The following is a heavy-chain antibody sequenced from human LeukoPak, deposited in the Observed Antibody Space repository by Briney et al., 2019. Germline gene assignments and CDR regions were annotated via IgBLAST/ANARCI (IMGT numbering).Heavy chain of an antibody. Sequence: PSETLSLTCTVSGGSISSYYWGWIRQPAGKGLEWIGRIYTSGSTNYNPSLKSRVTMSVGTSKNQFSLKLSSVTASDTAVYYCAREAYYYGSVSFDYRGQGTLVTVSS. J-gene: IGHJ4*02. CDR1: GGSISSYY. V-gene: IGHV4-4*07. CDR3: AREAYYYGSVSFDY. CDR2: IYTSGST. D-gene: IGHD3-10*01.